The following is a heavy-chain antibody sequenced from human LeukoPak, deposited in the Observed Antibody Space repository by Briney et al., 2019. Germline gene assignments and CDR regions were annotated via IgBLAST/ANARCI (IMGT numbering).Heavy chain of an antibody. CDR3: ARVGGVRGVIRAGGDAFDI. CDR1: GYTFTSYG. V-gene: IGHV1-18*01. J-gene: IGHJ3*02. D-gene: IGHD3-10*01. CDR2: ISAYNGNT. Sequence: ASVKVSCKASGYTFTSYGISWVRQAPGQGLEWMGWISAYNGNTNYAQKLQGRVTMTTDTSTSTAYMELRSLRSDDTAVYYCARVGGVRGVIRAGGDAFDIWGQGTMVTVSS.